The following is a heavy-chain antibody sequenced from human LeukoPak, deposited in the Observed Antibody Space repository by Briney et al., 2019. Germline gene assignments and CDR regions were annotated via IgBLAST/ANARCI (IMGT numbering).Heavy chain of an antibody. Sequence: GGSLRLSCAASGFTFSSYWMTWVRQAPGKGXXXXANIKQDGSEKYYVDSVKGRFTISRDNAKNLLYLQTNSLRAEDTAMYFCARGSSLWFGDRWGQGTLVTVSS. D-gene: IGHD3-10*01. CDR3: ARGSSLWFGDR. V-gene: IGHV3-7*03. CDR2: IKQDGSEK. CDR1: GFTFSSYW. J-gene: IGHJ4*02.